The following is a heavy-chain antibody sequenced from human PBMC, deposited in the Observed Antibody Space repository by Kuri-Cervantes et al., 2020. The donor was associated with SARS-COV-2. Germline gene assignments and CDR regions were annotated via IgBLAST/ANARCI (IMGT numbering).Heavy chain of an antibody. D-gene: IGHD3-10*01. CDR3: ARGGLPITMGDGAFDI. J-gene: IGHJ3*02. V-gene: IGHV3-11*06. CDR2: ISTTGTYK. CDR1: GFTFSDDY. Sequence: GGSLRLSCAASGFTFSDDYMTWVRQAPGMGLEWVADISTTGTYKNYADSVKGRFTISRDNAKNSLFLQINSLRVEETAAYYCARGGLPITMGDGAFDIWGQGTMVTVSS.